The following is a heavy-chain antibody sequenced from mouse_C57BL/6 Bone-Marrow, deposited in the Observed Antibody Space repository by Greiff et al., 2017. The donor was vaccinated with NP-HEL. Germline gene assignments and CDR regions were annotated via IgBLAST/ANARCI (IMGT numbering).Heavy chain of an antibody. CDR3: ARDRGRAQVPYYAMDY. CDR2: INYDGSST. D-gene: IGHD3-2*02. CDR1: GFTFSDYY. J-gene: IGHJ4*01. V-gene: IGHV5-16*01. Sequence: EVKLVESEGGLVQPGSSMKLSCTASGFTFSDYYMAWVRQVPEKGLEWVANINYDGSSTYYLDSLKSRFIISRDNAKNILYLQMSSLKSEDTATYYCARDRGRAQVPYYAMDYWGQGTSVTVSS.